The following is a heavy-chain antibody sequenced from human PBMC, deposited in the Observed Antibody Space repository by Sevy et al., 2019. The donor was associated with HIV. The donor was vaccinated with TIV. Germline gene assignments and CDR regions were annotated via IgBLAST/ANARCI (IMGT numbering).Heavy chain of an antibody. V-gene: IGHV3-23*01. J-gene: IGHJ4*02. Sequence: GGSLRLSCAASGFTFRNYAMSWVRQAPGKGLEWVSSISGGGGTTFYADSVKGRFTMSRDNSKNSVFLQMNSLRVEDSAIYYCAKDRGYSRLGFEYWAQGTLVTVSS. CDR3: AKDRGYSRLGFEY. D-gene: IGHD5-18*01. CDR2: ISGGGGTT. CDR1: GFTFRNYA.